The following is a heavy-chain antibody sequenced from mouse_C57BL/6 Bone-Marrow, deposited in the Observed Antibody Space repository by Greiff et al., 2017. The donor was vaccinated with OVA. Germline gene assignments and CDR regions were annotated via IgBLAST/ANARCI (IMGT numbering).Heavy chain of an antibody. CDR1: GFTFSDYY. Sequence: DVKLVESEGGLVQPGSSMKLSCTASGFTFSDYYMAWVRQVPEKGLEWVANINYDGSSTYYLDSLKSRFIISRDNAKNILYLQMSSLKSEDTATYYWSRNGSYYFDYGGQGPTLTVSS. V-gene: IGHV5-16*01. J-gene: IGHJ2*01. CDR2: INYDGSST. CDR3: SRNGSYYFDY. D-gene: IGHD1-1*01.